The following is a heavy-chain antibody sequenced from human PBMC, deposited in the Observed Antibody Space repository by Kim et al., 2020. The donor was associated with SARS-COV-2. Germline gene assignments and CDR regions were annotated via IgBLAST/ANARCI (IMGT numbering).Heavy chain of an antibody. V-gene: IGHV4-39*01. CDR2: ISYSGSA. CDR1: GGSISSRTYY. CDR3: TRSHGDY. Sequence: SETLSLTCIVSGGSISSRTYYWGWVRQPPGKGLEWIGMISYSGSAPYNPSLKGRVSISLDTSKNQFSLRQYPVTAADTAVYYCTRSHGDYWGQGTLVTVS. J-gene: IGHJ4*02.